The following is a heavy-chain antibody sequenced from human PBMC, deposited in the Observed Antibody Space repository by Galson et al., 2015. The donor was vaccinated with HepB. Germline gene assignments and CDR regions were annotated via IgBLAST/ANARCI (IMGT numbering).Heavy chain of an antibody. D-gene: IGHD3-9*01. CDR3: AREQTGLDAFDI. J-gene: IGHJ3*02. Sequence: SVKVSCKASGYTFTSYAMHWVRQAPGQRLEWMGWINAGNGNTKYSQKFQGRVTITRDTSAGTAYMELSSLRSEDTAVYYCAREQTGLDAFDIWGQGTMVTVSS. V-gene: IGHV1-3*01. CDR1: GYTFTSYA. CDR2: INAGNGNT.